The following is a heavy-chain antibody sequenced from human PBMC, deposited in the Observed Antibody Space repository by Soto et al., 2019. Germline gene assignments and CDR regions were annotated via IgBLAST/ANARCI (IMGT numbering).Heavy chain of an antibody. D-gene: IGHD3-16*01. CDR1: GFTFTSYA. V-gene: IGHV1-18*01. J-gene: IGHJ4*02. CDR2: ISAYNGAT. Sequence: QVHLVQSGAEVKMPGASVKVSCKASGFTFTSYAFTWVRQAPGQGLEWMGWISAYNGATNYAQNFQGRVTMTTDSSTSTAHMELRSLTSDDTAVYFCARDFTGWPPDGVDSWGQGTLIIVSA. CDR3: ARDFTGWPPDGVDS.